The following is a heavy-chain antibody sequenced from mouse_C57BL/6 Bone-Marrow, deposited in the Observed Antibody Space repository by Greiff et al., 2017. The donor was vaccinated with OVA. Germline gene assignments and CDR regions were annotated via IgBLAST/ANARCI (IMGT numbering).Heavy chain of an antibody. Sequence: QVQLKESGAELVRPGASVKLSCKASGYTFTDYYINWVKQRPGQGLEWIARIYPGSGNTYYNEKFKGKATLTAEKSSSTAYMQLSSLTSEDSAVYFCAREGAYYSNPFAYWGQGTLVTVSA. V-gene: IGHV1-76*01. CDR1: GYTFTDYY. CDR2: IYPGSGNT. D-gene: IGHD2-5*01. CDR3: AREGAYYSNPFAY. J-gene: IGHJ3*01.